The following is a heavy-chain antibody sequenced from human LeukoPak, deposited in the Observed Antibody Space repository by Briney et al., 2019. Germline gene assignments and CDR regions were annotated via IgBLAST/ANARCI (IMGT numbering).Heavy chain of an antibody. J-gene: IGHJ3*02. D-gene: IGHD3-10*01. CDR3: ARDRSYWGANAFDI. CDR2: INPDSGGT. Sequence: ASVKVSCKASGYTFTGYYMHWVRQAPGQGLEWVGWINPDSGGTNYAQKFQGRVTMTRDTSISTAYMELRSLRSDDTAVYYCARDRSYWGANAFDIWGQGTMVTVSS. V-gene: IGHV1-2*02. CDR1: GYTFTGYY.